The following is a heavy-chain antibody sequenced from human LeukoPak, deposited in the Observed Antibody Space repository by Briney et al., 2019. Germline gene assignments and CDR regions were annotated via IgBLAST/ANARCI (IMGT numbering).Heavy chain of an antibody. J-gene: IGHJ3*02. V-gene: IGHV3-74*01. CDR2: INNDGRST. CDR3: ARGGFDHAFDI. CDR1: GFTFSDYW. Sequence: SGGSLRLSCAASGFTFSDYWIHWVRQAPGKGLVWVSRINNDGRSTIYADSVKGRFTISRDNAKNTLYLQMNSLRAEDTAVYYCARGGFDHAFDIWGQGTLVTVSS.